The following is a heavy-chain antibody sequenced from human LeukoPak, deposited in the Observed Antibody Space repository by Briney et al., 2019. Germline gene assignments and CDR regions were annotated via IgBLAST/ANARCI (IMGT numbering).Heavy chain of an antibody. Sequence: SETLSLTCTVSGGSISSSSYYWGWIRQPPGKGLEWIGSIYYSGSTYYNPSLKSRVTISVDTSKNQFSLKLSSVTAAGTAVYYCARQSGGYYYPNYFDYWGQGTLVTVSS. CDR2: IYYSGST. V-gene: IGHV4-39*01. CDR1: GGSISSSSYY. J-gene: IGHJ4*02. CDR3: ARQSGGYYYPNYFDY. D-gene: IGHD3-22*01.